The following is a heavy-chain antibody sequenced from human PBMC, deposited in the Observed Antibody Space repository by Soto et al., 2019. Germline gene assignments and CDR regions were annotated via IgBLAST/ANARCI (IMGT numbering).Heavy chain of an antibody. CDR1: GGSFSGYY. V-gene: IGHV4-34*01. Sequence: QVQLQQWGAGLLKPSETLSLTCAVYGGSFSGYYWSWIRQPPGKGLEWIGEINHSGITNYNPSLKSRLTISVDTSKNQFSLKLSSVTAADTAVYYCARGRGYDFPPVYGMDVWGQGTTVTVSS. CDR3: ARGRGYDFPPVYGMDV. D-gene: IGHD5-12*01. CDR2: INHSGIT. J-gene: IGHJ6*02.